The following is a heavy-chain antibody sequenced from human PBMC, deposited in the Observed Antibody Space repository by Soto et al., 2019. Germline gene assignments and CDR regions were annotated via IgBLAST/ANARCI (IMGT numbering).Heavy chain of an antibody. Sequence: VQLVESGGGLVQPGGSLRLSCAASGFTFSSYGMHWVRQAPGKGLEWVAVIWYDGSNKYYADSVKGRFTISRDNSKNTLYLQMNSLRAEDTAVYYCARVIAAAGKPGQFDYWGQGTLVTVSS. J-gene: IGHJ4*02. CDR1: GFTFSSYG. CDR2: IWYDGSNK. CDR3: ARVIAAAGKPGQFDY. D-gene: IGHD6-13*01. V-gene: IGHV3-33*08.